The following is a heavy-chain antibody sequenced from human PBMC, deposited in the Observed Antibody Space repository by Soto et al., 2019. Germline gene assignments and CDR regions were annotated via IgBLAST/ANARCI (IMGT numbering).Heavy chain of an antibody. J-gene: IGHJ6*02. CDR1: GFTFSSYG. CDR2: ISYDGSNK. CDR3: AKDAYSSGWYSIYYYYGMDV. V-gene: IGHV3-30*18. Sequence: QVQLVESGGGVVQPGRSLRLSCAASGFTFSSYGMHWVRQAPGKGLEWVAVISYDGSNKYYADSVKGRFTISRDNSKNTLYLQMNRLRAEDTAVYYCAKDAYSSGWYSIYYYYGMDVWGQGTTVTVSS. D-gene: IGHD6-19*01.